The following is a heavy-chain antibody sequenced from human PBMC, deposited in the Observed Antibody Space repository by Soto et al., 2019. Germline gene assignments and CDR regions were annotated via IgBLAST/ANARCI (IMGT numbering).Heavy chain of an antibody. J-gene: IGHJ4*02. CDR2: IYYSGST. CDR3: AREGRRRGGGYY. D-gene: IGHD3-16*01. V-gene: IGHV4-31*03. CDR1: GVSISSGGYY. Sequence: QVQLQESGPGLVKPSQTLSLTCTVSGVSISSGGYYWSWIRQHPGKGLEWIGYIYYSGSTYYNPSLKSRVTISVDTSKNQCSLKLSSVTAADTAVYYFAREGRRRGGGYYWGQGTLVTVSS.